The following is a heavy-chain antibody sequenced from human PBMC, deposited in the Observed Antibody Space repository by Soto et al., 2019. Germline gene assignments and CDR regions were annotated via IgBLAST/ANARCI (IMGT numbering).Heavy chain of an antibody. CDR3: AQMGVTSSALGY. CDR2: IYWDDDK. Sequence: QITLKESGPTVVKPTQPLTLTCTFTEFSRSTSEAGVVWVRQPPGKALEWLALIYWDDDKRYSPSLKSRVTITKDASKKQVVLTLANVDATDTARCFCAQMGVTSSALGYWGQGIQVTVSS. V-gene: IGHV2-5*02. CDR1: EFSRSTSEAG. D-gene: IGHD3-16*01. J-gene: IGHJ4*02.